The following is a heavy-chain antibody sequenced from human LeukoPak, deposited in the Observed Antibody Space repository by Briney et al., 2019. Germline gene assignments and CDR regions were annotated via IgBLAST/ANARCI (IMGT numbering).Heavy chain of an antibody. CDR2: INPNTVGP. CDR3: ARVVVGQQLDYYYYYMDV. D-gene: IGHD6-13*01. J-gene: IGHJ6*03. CDR1: GYTFTGYY. Sequence: ASVTVSCKASGYTFTGYYMHWVRQAPGQGLEWMAWINPNTVGPNYAQKFQGRVTMTRDTSIKTPYMEVSRLRSDDAAVYYCARVVVGQQLDYYYYYMDVWGKGTTVTVAS. V-gene: IGHV1-2*02.